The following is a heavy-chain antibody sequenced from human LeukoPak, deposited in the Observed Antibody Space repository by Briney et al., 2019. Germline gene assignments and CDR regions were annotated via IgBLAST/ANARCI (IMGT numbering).Heavy chain of an antibody. D-gene: IGHD3-16*01. V-gene: IGHV3-21*01. Sequence: GGSLRLSCAASGFTFSSYSMNWVRQPPGKGLEWVGSISSSSSYIYYAYLMRGRFTISRDNAKKSLYLQMNSLRAEDTAVYYCAREAGPYTGFDYWGQGTLVTVSS. CDR2: ISSSSSYI. CDR1: GFTFSSYS. J-gene: IGHJ4*02. CDR3: AREAGPYTGFDY.